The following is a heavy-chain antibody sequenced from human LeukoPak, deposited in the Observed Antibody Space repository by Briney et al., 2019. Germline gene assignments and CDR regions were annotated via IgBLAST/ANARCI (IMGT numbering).Heavy chain of an antibody. Sequence: SETLSLTCAVYGGSFSGYYWSWIRQPPGKGLEWIGEINHSGGTNYNPSLKSRVTISVDTSKNQFSLKLSSVTAADTAVYYCARAYSSSWTRFDYWGQGTLVTVSS. V-gene: IGHV4-34*01. J-gene: IGHJ4*02. CDR1: GGSFSGYY. CDR2: INHSGGT. CDR3: ARAYSSSWTRFDY. D-gene: IGHD6-13*01.